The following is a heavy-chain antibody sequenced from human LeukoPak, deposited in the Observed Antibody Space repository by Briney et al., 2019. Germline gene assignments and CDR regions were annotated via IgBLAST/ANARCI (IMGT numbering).Heavy chain of an antibody. Sequence: WASVKVSCKASGYTFTGYYMHWVRQAPGQGLEWMGWINPNSGGTNYAQKFQGRVTMTRDTSISTAYMELSRLRSDDTAVYYCARVDGDYSGFDYWGQGTLVTVSS. D-gene: IGHD4-17*01. CDR2: INPNSGGT. CDR1: GYTFTGYY. CDR3: ARVDGDYSGFDY. J-gene: IGHJ4*02. V-gene: IGHV1-2*02.